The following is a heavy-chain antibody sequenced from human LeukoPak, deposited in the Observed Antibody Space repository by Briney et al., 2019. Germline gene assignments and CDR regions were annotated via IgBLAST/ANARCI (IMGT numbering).Heavy chain of an antibody. J-gene: IGHJ4*02. V-gene: IGHV3-23*01. CDR2: ISGSGGST. Sequence: GGSLRLSCAASGFTFSSFAMSWVRQVQGKGLEWVSAISGSGGSTYYTDSVKGRFTISRDNSKNTLYLQMNSLRAEDTAVYYCARGLSGYASSLGYWGQGTLVTVSA. CDR3: ARGLSGYASSLGY. CDR1: GFTFSSFA. D-gene: IGHD6-6*01.